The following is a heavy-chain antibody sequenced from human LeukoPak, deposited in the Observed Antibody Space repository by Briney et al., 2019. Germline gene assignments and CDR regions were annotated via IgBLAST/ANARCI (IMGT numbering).Heavy chain of an antibody. Sequence: PGGSLRLSCAASGFIFRSYGMHWVRHTPGEGLEWVAAIWYDGSNKYYAGSVKGRFTISRDNSENTLSLQMNSLRGEDTAVYYCARDIVATGGRYFDHWGQGTLVTVSS. V-gene: IGHV3-33*01. CDR3: ARDIVATGGRYFDH. J-gene: IGHJ4*02. CDR2: IWYDGSNK. CDR1: GFIFRSYG. D-gene: IGHD6-13*01.